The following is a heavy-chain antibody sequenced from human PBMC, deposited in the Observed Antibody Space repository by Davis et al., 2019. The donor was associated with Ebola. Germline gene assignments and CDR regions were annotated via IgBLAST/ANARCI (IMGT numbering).Heavy chain of an antibody. V-gene: IGHV4-59*08. J-gene: IGHJ6*02. CDR1: GGSISYYY. Sequence: MPSETLSLTCTVSGGSISYYYWNWIRQAPGKGLEWIGEINHSGSTNYNPSLKSRVTISVDTSKNQFSLKLSSVTAADTAVYYCARQGYYVLYGMDVWGQGTTVTVSS. CDR3: ARQGYYVLYGMDV. CDR2: INHSGST. D-gene: IGHD3-10*02.